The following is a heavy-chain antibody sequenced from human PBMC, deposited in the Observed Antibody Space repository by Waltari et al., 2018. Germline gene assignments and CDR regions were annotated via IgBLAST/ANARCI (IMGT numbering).Heavy chain of an antibody. D-gene: IGHD4-17*01. Sequence: EVQLLESGGGLVQPGGSRRLSCAASGFTFSSYGMSWVRQAPGKGLGWVSAIRGSGGSTYYADSVKGRFTISRDNSKNTLYLQMNSLRAEDTAVYYCARDDYGDPRGDYWGQGTLVTVSS. CDR3: ARDDYGDPRGDY. CDR1: GFTFSSYG. CDR2: IRGSGGST. J-gene: IGHJ4*02. V-gene: IGHV3-23*01.